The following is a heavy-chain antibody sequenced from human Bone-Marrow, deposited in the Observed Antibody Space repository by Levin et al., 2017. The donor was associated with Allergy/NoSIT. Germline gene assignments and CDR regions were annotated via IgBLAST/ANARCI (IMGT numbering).Heavy chain of an antibody. CDR1: GLTFSNYW. CDR3: ARDPFSVSSY. CDR2: IKKDGSEE. Sequence: GGSLRLSCTASGLTFSNYWMSWVRQAPGKGLEWVANIKKDGSEENYVDSVKGRFTISRDNAKNSLYLQMNSLRAEDTAVYDCARDPFSVSSYWGRGTLVTVSS. V-gene: IGHV3-7*01. D-gene: IGHD5/OR15-5a*01. J-gene: IGHJ4*02.